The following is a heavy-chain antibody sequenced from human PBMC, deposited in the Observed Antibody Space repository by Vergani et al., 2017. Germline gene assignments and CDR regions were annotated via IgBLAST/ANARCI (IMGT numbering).Heavy chain of an antibody. CDR3: ARHSEYXSGSSHSPTRHFDY. Sequence: QVQLQESGPGLVKPSETLSLTCAVSGYSISSGYYWGWIRQPPGKGLEWIGSIYHSGSTYYNPSLKSRVTISVDTSKNQFSLKLSSVTAADTAVYYCARHSEYXSGSSHSPTRHFDYWGQGTLVTVSS. V-gene: IGHV4-38-2*01. D-gene: IGHD3-10*01. CDR1: GYSISSGYY. J-gene: IGHJ4*02. CDR2: IYHSGST.